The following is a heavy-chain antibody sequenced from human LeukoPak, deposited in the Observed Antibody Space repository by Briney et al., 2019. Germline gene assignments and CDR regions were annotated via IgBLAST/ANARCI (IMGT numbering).Heavy chain of an antibody. CDR2: ISYDGSNK. Sequence: GGSLRLSCAASGFTFSSYAMHWVRQAPGKGLEWVAVISYDGSNKYYADSVKGRFTISRDNSKNTLYLQMNSLRAEDTAVYYCAREVRLYGDSNNWFDPWGQGTLVTVSS. J-gene: IGHJ5*02. D-gene: IGHD4-17*01. CDR3: AREVRLYGDSNNWFDP. CDR1: GFTFSSYA. V-gene: IGHV3-30*04.